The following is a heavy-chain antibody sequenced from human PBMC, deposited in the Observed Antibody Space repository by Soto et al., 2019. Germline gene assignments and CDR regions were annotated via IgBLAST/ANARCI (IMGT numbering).Heavy chain of an antibody. V-gene: IGHV3-64*01. J-gene: IGHJ3*02. CDR1: GFTFSSYA. CDR2: ISSNGGST. Sequence: GGSLRLSCAASGFTFSSYAMHWVRQAPGKGLEYVSVISSNGGSTDYANSVKGRFTISRDNSKNTLYLQMGSLRAEDMAVYYCARAFGYAFDIWGQGTMVTVS. CDR3: ARAFGYAFDI. D-gene: IGHD3-10*01.